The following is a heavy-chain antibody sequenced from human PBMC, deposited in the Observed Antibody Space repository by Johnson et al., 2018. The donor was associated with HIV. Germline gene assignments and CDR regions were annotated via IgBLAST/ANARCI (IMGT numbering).Heavy chain of an antibody. CDR2: IKQDGSEK. Sequence: MLLVESWGGVVQTGRSLRLSCAASGFTFSSYAMHWVRQAPGKGLEWVANIKQDGSEKYYVDSVKGRFTISRDNAKNSLYLQMNSLKTEDTAVYYCTTALVVITHRPRGDAFDSWGQGTMVTVSS. CDR1: GFTFSSYA. V-gene: IGHV3-7*03. CDR3: TTALVVITHRPRGDAFDS. J-gene: IGHJ3*02. D-gene: IGHD3-22*01.